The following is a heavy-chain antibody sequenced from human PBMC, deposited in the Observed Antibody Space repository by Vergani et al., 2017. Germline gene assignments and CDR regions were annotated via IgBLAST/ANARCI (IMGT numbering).Heavy chain of an antibody. Sequence: QVQLVQSGAEVKKPGSSVKVSCKASGGTFSSYAISWVRQAPGQGLEWMGGIIPIFGTANYAQKFQGRVTITADESTSTAYMELSSLRSEDTAVYYWAIDGHCGGDCLHNYYYYYMDVWGKGTTVTVSS. V-gene: IGHV1-69*12. J-gene: IGHJ6*03. CDR1: GGTFSSYA. CDR3: AIDGHCGGDCLHNYYYYYMDV. CDR2: IIPIFGTA. D-gene: IGHD2-21*01.